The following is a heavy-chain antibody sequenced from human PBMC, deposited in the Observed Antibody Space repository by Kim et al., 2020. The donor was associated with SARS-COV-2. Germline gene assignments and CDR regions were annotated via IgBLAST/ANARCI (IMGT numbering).Heavy chain of an antibody. CDR2: INPNSGGT. D-gene: IGHD6-19*01. CDR3: ARGDDFSSGWYPRDY. Sequence: ASVKVSCKASGYTFTGYYMHWVRQAPGQGLEWMGRINPNSGGTNYAQKFQGRVTMTRDTSISTAYMELSRLRSDDTAVYYCARGDDFSSGWYPRDYWGQGTLVTVSS. J-gene: IGHJ4*02. CDR1: GYTFTGYY. V-gene: IGHV1-2*06.